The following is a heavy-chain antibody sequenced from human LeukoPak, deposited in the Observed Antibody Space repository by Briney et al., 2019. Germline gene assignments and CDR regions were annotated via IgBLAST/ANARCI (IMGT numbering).Heavy chain of an antibody. CDR1: GGSISSGGYY. V-gene: IGHV4-61*08. D-gene: IGHD1-26*01. CDR3: ARDRDGSYYPFI. J-gene: IGHJ3*02. CDR2: IYYSGST. Sequence: SETLSLTCTVSGGSISSGGYYWSWIRQHPGKGLEWIGYIYYSGSTNYNPSLKSRVTISVDTSKNQFSLKLSSVTAADTAVYYCARDRDGSYYPFIWGQGTMVTVSS.